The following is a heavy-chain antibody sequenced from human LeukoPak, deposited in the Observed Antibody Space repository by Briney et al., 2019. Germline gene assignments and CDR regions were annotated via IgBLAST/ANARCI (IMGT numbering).Heavy chain of an antibody. Sequence: GSSVKVSCKAAGGTFSSYAISWVRQPPGQGLEGMGGIIPIFGTANYAQKFQGRVTITADESTSTAYMELSSLRSEDTAVYYCAREGYSGYDFLGYFDYWGQGTLVTVSS. CDR3: AREGYSGYDFLGYFDY. V-gene: IGHV1-69*01. CDR1: GGTFSSYA. D-gene: IGHD5-12*01. J-gene: IGHJ4*02. CDR2: IIPIFGTA.